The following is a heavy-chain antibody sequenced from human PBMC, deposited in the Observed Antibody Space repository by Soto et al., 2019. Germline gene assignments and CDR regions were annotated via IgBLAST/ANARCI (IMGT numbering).Heavy chain of an antibody. CDR3: AREAARSQFYYGMDV. CDR2: INPSGGST. V-gene: IGHV1-46*01. Sequence: ASVKVSCKASGYTFTIYYMHWVLQAPGQGLEWMGIINPSGGSTSYAQKFQGRVTMTRDTSTSTVYMELSSLRSEDTAVYYCAREAARSQFYYGMDVWGQGTTVTVSS. J-gene: IGHJ6*02. D-gene: IGHD6-6*01. CDR1: GYTFTIYY.